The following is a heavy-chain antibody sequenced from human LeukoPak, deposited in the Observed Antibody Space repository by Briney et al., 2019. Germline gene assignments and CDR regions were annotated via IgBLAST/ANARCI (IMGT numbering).Heavy chain of an antibody. CDR2: IYTSGST. CDR3: ARHGGITGTYWYFDL. Sequence: SETLSLTCTVSGGSISSGSYYWSWIRQPAGKGLEWIGRIYTSGSTNYNPSLKGRLTISVDTSRNQFSLKLSSVTAAGTAVYYCARHGGITGTYWYFDLWGRGTLVTVSS. J-gene: IGHJ2*01. CDR1: GGSISSGSYY. D-gene: IGHD1-7*01. V-gene: IGHV4-61*02.